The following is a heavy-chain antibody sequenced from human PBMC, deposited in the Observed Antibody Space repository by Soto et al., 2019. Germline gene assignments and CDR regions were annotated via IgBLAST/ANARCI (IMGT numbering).Heavy chain of an antibody. CDR1: GFTFISYA. Sequence: GGSLRLSCAASGFTFISYAMSGVRQAPGKGLEWVSAISGSGGSTYYADSVKGRLTISRDNSKNTLYLKMNSLRAEDTAVYYCAKGNSVVVPAASYYYYYYGMDVWGQGTTVTVSS. CDR3: AKGNSVVVPAASYYYYYYGMDV. CDR2: ISGSGGST. D-gene: IGHD2-2*01. J-gene: IGHJ6*02. V-gene: IGHV3-23*01.